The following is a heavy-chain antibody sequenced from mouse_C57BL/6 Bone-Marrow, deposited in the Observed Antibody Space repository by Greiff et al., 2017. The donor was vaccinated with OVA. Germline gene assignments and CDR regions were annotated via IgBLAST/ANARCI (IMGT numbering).Heavy chain of an antibody. J-gene: IGHJ3*01. D-gene: IGHD1-1*01. V-gene: IGHV5-12*01. CDR1: GFTFSDYY. Sequence: DVKLVESGGGLVQPGGSLKLSCAASGFTFSDYYMYWVRQTPEKRLEWVAYISNGGGSTYYPDTVKGRFTISRDNAKNTLYLQMSRLKSEDTAMYYCARDYGSSYRWFAYGGQGTLVTVSA. CDR2: ISNGGGST. CDR3: ARDYGSSYRWFAY.